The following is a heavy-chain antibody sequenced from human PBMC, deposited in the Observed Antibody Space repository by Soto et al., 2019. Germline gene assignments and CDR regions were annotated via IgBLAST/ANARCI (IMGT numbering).Heavy chain of an antibody. J-gene: IGHJ6*02. CDR3: AYLPCSGGSCYCFSYSGMDV. CDR1: GFSLSTSGVG. Sequence: QITLKESGPTLVKPTQTLTLTCTFSGFSLSTSGVGVAWIRQPPGKALEWRALLYWDDDKRYRPSLETRLTITNDTPKNQVVLTMTNMDSVDTATYYCAYLPCSGGSCYCFSYSGMDVWGQGTTVTVSS. D-gene: IGHD2-15*01. CDR2: LYWDDDK. V-gene: IGHV2-5*02.